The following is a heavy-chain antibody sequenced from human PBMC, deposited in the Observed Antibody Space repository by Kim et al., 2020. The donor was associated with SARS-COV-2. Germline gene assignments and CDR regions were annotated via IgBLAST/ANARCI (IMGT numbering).Heavy chain of an antibody. CDR1: GGSMSTYY. Sequence: SETLSLTCSVSGGSMSTYYWSWVRQPPGKGLEWIGYIYYSGTTHYNPSLKSRVTISLDTSKNHFSLKLSSVAAADTAVYYCARGGIFGSPDMGRYYHGMDVWGQGTTVTVSS. V-gene: IGHV4-59*01. CDR2: IYYSGTT. CDR3: ARGGIFGSPDMGRYYHGMDV. J-gene: IGHJ6*02. D-gene: IGHD3-3*02.